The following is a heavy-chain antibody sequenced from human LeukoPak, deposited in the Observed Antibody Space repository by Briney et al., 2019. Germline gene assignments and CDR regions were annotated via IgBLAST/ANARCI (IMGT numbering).Heavy chain of an antibody. D-gene: IGHD2-2*01. CDR3: ARAQRPGYCSSTSCYAKAGWFDP. V-gene: IGHV4-39*07. Sequence: PSETLSLTCAVSGASISGSGYYLGWIRQPPGKGLEWIGEINHSGSTNYNPSLKSRVTISVDASKNQFSLKLSSVAAADTAVYYCARAQRPGYCSSTSCYAKAGWFDPWGQGTLVTVSS. CDR2: INHSGST. J-gene: IGHJ5*02. CDR1: GASISGSGYY.